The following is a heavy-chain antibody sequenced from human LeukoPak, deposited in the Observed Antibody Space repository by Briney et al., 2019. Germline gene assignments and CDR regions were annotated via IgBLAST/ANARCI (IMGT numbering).Heavy chain of an antibody. J-gene: IGHJ4*02. Sequence: PSETLSLTCTVSGGSISNYYWSWIRQPPGKGLEWIGYIYHSGSTYYNPSLKSRVTISVDRSKNQFSLKLSSVTAADTAVYYCARERIAAPPDYWGQGTLVTVSS. CDR2: IYHSGST. V-gene: IGHV4-59*12. CDR1: GGSISNYY. CDR3: ARERIAAPPDY. D-gene: IGHD6-13*01.